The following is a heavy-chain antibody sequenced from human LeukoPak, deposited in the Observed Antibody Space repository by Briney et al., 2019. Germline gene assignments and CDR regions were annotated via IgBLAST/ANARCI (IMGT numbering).Heavy chain of an antibody. V-gene: IGHV3-23*01. CDR2: ISGSGGST. CDR3: AKSLDYDSSGYGTRDY. Sequence: GGSLRLSCTASGFTFSSYAMSWVRQAPGKGLEWVSAISGSGGSTYYADSVKGRFTISRDNSKNTLYLQMNSLRAEDTAVYYCAKSLDYDSSGYGTRDYWGQGTLVTVSS. CDR1: GFTFSSYA. J-gene: IGHJ4*02. D-gene: IGHD3-22*01.